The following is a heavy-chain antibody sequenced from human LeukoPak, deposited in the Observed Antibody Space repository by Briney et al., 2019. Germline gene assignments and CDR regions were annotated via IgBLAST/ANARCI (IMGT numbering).Heavy chain of an antibody. CDR3: ARDFCSTSCNLGY. CDR1: GYTFTSFD. D-gene: IGHD2-2*01. V-gene: IGHV1-8*01. Sequence: ASVQVSCKASGYTFTSFDINWVRQATGQGLEWMGWMNPNSGNTGYAQKFLGRVTMTRDTSISTAYMELSSLRSEDTAVYYCARDFCSTSCNLGYWGQGTLVTVSS. CDR2: MNPNSGNT. J-gene: IGHJ4*02.